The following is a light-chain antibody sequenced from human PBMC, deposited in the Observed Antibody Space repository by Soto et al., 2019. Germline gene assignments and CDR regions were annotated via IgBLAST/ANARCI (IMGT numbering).Light chain of an antibody. V-gene: IGKV3-20*01. J-gene: IGKJ1*01. Sequence: EIVLTQSPGTLSVSPGERATLSCRASQSISSNYLAWYQQKPGQAPSLLIYGASSRATGIPDRFSSSGSGKRFTLTNSLQELEDSAIDYCQQYGSWRFGQGTKVKIK. CDR1: QSISSNY. CDR2: GAS. CDR3: QQYGSWR.